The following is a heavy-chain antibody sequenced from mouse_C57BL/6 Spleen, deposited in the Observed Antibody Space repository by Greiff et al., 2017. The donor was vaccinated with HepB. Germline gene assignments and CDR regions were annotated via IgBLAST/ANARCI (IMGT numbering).Heavy chain of an antibody. Sequence: QVQLQQSGAELARPGASVKMSCKASGYTFTSYTMHWVKQRPGQGLEWIGYINPSSGYTKYNQKFKDKATLTADKSSSTAYMQLGSLTSEDSAVYYCARGLLRYLWYFDVWGTGTTVTVSS. V-gene: IGHV1-4*01. CDR1: GYTFTSYT. CDR3: ARGLLRYLWYFDV. CDR2: INPSSGYT. J-gene: IGHJ1*03. D-gene: IGHD1-1*01.